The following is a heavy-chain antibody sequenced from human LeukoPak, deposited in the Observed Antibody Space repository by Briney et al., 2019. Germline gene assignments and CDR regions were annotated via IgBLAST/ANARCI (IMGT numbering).Heavy chain of an antibody. V-gene: IGHV4-38-2*02. Sequence: PSETLSLTCTVSGYSISSGYYWGWIRQPPGKGLEWIGSIYHSGSTYYNPSLKSRVTISVDTSKNQFSLKLSSVTAADTAVYYCARDRRRYYYGSGSYLYYYYGMDVWGQGTTVTVSS. CDR3: ARDRRRYYYGSGSYLYYYYGMDV. CDR2: IYHSGST. J-gene: IGHJ6*02. CDR1: GYSISSGYY. D-gene: IGHD3-10*01.